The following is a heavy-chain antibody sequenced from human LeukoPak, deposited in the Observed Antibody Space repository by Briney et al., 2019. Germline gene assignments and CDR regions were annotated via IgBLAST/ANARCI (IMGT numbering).Heavy chain of an antibody. CDR1: GGSISSYY. Sequence: SETLSLTCTVSGGSISSYYWSWIRQPPGKGLEWIGYIYYSGSTNHNPSLKSRVTISVDTSKNQFSLKLSSVTAADTAVYYCASGSSSWSYYFDYWGQGTLVTVSS. V-gene: IGHV4-59*01. CDR2: IYYSGST. D-gene: IGHD6-13*01. CDR3: ASGSSSWSYYFDY. J-gene: IGHJ4*02.